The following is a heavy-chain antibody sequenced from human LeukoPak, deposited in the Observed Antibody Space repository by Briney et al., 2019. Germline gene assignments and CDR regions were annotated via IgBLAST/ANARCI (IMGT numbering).Heavy chain of an antibody. D-gene: IGHD3-9*01. CDR2: MAPNDGKT. Sequence: ASVKVSCKASGYTFTSYAISWVRQTTGQGLEWMGWMAPNDGKTDFAQKFQGRVTMTGDTSVSTAYMELRNLTSDDTAVYYCARDDVLTPFDPWGQGTLVIVSS. J-gene: IGHJ5*02. V-gene: IGHV1-8*01. CDR3: ARDDVLTPFDP. CDR1: GYTFTSYA.